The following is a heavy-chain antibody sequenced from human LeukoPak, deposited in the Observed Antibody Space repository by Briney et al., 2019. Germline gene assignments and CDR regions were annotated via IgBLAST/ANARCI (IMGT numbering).Heavy chain of an antibody. CDR3: ARGGMVRGVISNLDY. D-gene: IGHD3-10*01. CDR1: GFTFSSYG. Sequence: LPGGSLRLSCAASGFTFSSYGMHWVRQAPGKGLEWVAVIWYDGSSKYYADSVKGRFTISRDNSKNTLYLQMNSLRAEDTAVYYCARGGMVRGVISNLDYWGQGTLVTVSS. CDR2: IWYDGSSK. J-gene: IGHJ4*02. V-gene: IGHV3-33*01.